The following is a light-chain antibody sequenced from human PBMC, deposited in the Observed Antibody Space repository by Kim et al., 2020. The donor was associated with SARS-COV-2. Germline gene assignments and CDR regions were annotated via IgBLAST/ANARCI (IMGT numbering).Light chain of an antibody. CDR1: ALPNQY. CDR2: KDS. CDR3: QSADSSGTLVI. J-gene: IGLJ2*01. V-gene: IGLV3-25*03. Sequence: SYELTQPPSVSVSPGQTARITCSGDALPNQYAYWYQQKPGQAPVLVIYKDSERPSGIPERFSGSSSGTTVTLTISGVQAEDEADYYCQSADSSGTLVIFGGATQLTVL.